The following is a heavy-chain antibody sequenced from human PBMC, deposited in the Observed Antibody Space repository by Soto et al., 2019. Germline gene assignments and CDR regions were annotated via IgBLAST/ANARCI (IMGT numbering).Heavy chain of an antibody. D-gene: IGHD6-13*01. V-gene: IGHV6-1*01. CDR3: ASLMGSSRLDS. Sequence: QVQLQQSGPGLVKPSQTLSLTCAISGDSVSSNDATWDWIRQSPSRGLEWLGRTYYRSRWQTDYALSVKSRTSIDPDASINQVSLPLNSVTPADTAVYYCASLMGSSRLDSWGQGTLVTVSS. CDR1: GDSVSSNDAT. J-gene: IGHJ5*01. CDR2: TYYRSRWQT.